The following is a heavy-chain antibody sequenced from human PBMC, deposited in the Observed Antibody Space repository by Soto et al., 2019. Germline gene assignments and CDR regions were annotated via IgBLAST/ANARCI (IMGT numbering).Heavy chain of an antibody. D-gene: IGHD5-12*01. Sequence: GASVKVSCKASGGTFSSYTISWVRQAPGQGLEWMGRIIPILGIANYAQKFQGRVTITADKSTSTAYMELSSLRSEDTAVYYCARGVIPSIYSGYDFSADYYYYYMDVWGKGTTVTVSS. CDR3: ARGVIPSIYSGYDFSADYYYYYMDV. CDR1: GGTFSSYT. V-gene: IGHV1-69*02. CDR2: IIPILGIA. J-gene: IGHJ6*03.